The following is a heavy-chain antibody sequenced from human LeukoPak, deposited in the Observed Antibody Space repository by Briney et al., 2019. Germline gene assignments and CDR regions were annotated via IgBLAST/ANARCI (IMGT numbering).Heavy chain of an antibody. J-gene: IGHJ4*02. CDR3: AKDALYSSGWYDY. D-gene: IGHD6-19*01. V-gene: IGHV3-23*01. CDR1: GFTFSSYA. CDR2: ISGSGGST. Sequence: PGGSLRLSCAASGFTFSSYAMSWVRQAPGKGLEWVSAISGSGGSTYYADSVKGRFTISRDNSKNTLYLHMDSLRAEDTAVYYCAKDALYSSGWYDYWGQGTLVTVSS.